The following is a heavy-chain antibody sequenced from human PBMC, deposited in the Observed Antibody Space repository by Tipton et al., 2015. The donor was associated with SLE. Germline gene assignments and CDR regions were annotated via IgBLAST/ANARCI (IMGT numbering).Heavy chain of an antibody. J-gene: IGHJ4*02. CDR1: GGSFSGYY. CDR3: VVQEGNSDY. V-gene: IGHV4-34*01. CDR2: INHSGGT. D-gene: IGHD3-10*01. Sequence: AGLVKPSETLSLTCAVYGGSFSGYYWSWIRQPPGKGLEWIGEINHSGGTNYNPSLKSRVTISVDTSKNQFSLKLSSVTAADTAVYYCVVQEGNSDYWGQGTLVTVSS.